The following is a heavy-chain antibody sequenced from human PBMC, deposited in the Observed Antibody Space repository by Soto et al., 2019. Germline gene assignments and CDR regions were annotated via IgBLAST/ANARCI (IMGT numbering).Heavy chain of an antibody. CDR3: ARFLVRYSSGWPNYYYYGMDV. V-gene: IGHV3-33*01. CDR2: IWYDGSNK. J-gene: IGHJ6*02. CDR1: GFTFSSYG. Sequence: GGSLRLSCAASGFTFSSYGMHWVRQAPGKGLEWVAVIWYDGSNKHYADSVKGRFTISRDNSKNTLYLQMNSLRAEDTAVYYCARFLVRYSSGWPNYYYYGMDVWGQGTTVTVSS. D-gene: IGHD6-19*01.